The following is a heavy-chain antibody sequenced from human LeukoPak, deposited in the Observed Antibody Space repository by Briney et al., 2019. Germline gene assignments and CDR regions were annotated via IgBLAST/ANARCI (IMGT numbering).Heavy chain of an antibody. J-gene: IGHJ5*02. CDR2: IYHSGST. Sequence: SGTLSLTCAVSGGSISSSNWWSWVRQPPGKGLEWIGEIYHSGSTNYNPSLKSRVTISVDTSKNQFSLKLSSVTAADTAVYYCARGIYDNNWFDPWGQGTLVTVSS. V-gene: IGHV4-4*02. D-gene: IGHD3-16*01. CDR3: ARGIYDNNWFDP. CDR1: GGSISSSNW.